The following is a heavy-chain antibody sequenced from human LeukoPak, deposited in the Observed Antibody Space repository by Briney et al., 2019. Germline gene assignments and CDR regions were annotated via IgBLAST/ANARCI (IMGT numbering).Heavy chain of an antibody. Sequence: ASVKVSCKASGYTFTSYAMNWVRQAPGQGLEWMGWINTNTGNPTYAQGFTGRFVFSLDTSVSTAYLQISSLKAEDTAVYYCASRITIFGVVKGAFDIWGQGTMVTVSS. CDR3: ASRITIFGVVKGAFDI. V-gene: IGHV7-4-1*02. CDR2: INTNTGNP. D-gene: IGHD3-3*01. J-gene: IGHJ3*02. CDR1: GYTFTSYA.